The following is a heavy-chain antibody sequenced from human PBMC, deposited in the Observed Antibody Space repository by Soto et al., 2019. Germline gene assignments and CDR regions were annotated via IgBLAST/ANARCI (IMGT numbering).Heavy chain of an antibody. J-gene: IGHJ5*02. CDR1: GGPLSSGSYY. V-gene: IGHV4-61*01. D-gene: IGHD3-9*01. CDR2: IYYSGTT. Sequence: PSETPSLTCTVSGGPLSSGSYYWSWIRQSPGQGLEWIGYIYYSGTTKYNPSLKSRVSISVDTSKNQFSLRLTSLSAADTAVYYCASSASPYFDFLSVFHPWGRGSLVTVSS. CDR3: ASSASPYFDFLSVFHP.